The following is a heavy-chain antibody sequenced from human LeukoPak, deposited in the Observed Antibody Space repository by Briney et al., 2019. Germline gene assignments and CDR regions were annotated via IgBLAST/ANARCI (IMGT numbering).Heavy chain of an antibody. J-gene: IGHJ3*02. CDR3: AKFYFDSSGYYDVFDI. V-gene: IGHV4-39*07. CDR1: GDSISTSNSY. CDR2: IYYSGNT. D-gene: IGHD3-22*01. Sequence: SETLSLTCTVSGDSISTSNSYWGWIRQPPGKGLEWIGSIYYSGNTYYNASLKSRVTISVDTSKNQVYLKLNSVTAADTAVYFCAKFYFDSSGYYDVFDIWGQGTMVTVSS.